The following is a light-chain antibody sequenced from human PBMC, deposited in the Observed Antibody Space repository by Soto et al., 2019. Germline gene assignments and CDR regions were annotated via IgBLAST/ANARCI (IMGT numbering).Light chain of an antibody. Sequence: DMVLTQSPCTLSLSPGERATLSCRASQSVSSNLAWYQQKPGQAPRLLIYGASSSATDIPDRFSGSGSGTDFTLTIRRLVPEDSAVYYCQQYGSSPFTFGPGTKVDIK. CDR2: GAS. CDR1: QSVSSN. V-gene: IGKV3-20*01. J-gene: IGKJ3*01. CDR3: QQYGSSPFT.